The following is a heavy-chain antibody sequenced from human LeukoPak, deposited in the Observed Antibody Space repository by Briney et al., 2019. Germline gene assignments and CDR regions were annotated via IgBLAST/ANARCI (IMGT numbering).Heavy chain of an antibody. Sequence: SETLSLTCTVSGGSISSSSYYWGWIRQPPGKGLEWIGSIYYSGSTYYNPSLKSRVTISVDTSKNQFSLKLSSVTAADTAVYYCATALVVPAAMFPLWFDPWGQGTLVTVSS. V-gene: IGHV4-39*01. CDR1: GGSISSSSYY. CDR3: ATALVVPAAMFPLWFDP. D-gene: IGHD2-2*01. J-gene: IGHJ5*02. CDR2: IYYSGST.